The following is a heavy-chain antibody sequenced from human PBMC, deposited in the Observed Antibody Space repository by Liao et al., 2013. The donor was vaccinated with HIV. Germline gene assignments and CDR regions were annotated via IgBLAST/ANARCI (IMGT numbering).Heavy chain of an antibody. CDR1: GGSISSYY. D-gene: IGHD5-24*01. CDR2: IYTSGST. J-gene: IGHJ4*02. V-gene: IGHV4-4*07. Sequence: QVQLQESGPGLVKPSETLSLTCTVSGGSISSYYWSWIRQPAGKGLEWIGRIYTSGSTNYNPSLKSRVTMSVDTSKNQFSLKLSSVTAADTAVYYCARDRDGYGLGWFPFLTYWGQGTLVTVSS. CDR3: ARDRDGYGLGWFPFLTY.